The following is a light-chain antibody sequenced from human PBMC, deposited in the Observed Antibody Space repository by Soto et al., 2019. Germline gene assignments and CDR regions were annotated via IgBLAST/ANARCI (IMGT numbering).Light chain of an antibody. J-gene: IGKJ4*01. CDR1: QHISGW. Sequence: IQMTQAPSSVPASVGDRVTITCRARQHISGWLAWFQQKPGKAPTLLFFDALTLQSVIPSRFSGSGSGTDFTHNISNLQSADFATGSCQQVARFPLTFGGGNKVE. CDR2: DAL. CDR3: QQVARFPLT. V-gene: IGKV1-12*01.